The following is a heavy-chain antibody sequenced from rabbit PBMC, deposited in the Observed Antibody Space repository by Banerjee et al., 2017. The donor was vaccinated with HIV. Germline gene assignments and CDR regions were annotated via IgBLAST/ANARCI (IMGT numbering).Heavy chain of an antibody. J-gene: IGHJ4*01. D-gene: IGHD1-1*01. CDR2: IDSGFSGAT. Sequence: QSLEESGGDLVKPGASLTLTCTASGFSFSSNYWICWVRQAPGKGLEWIACIDSGFSGATYYANWAKGRFTISKTSSTTVTLQMTSLTAADTATYFCARAYGTSSGNSYFNLWGPGTLVTVS. CDR1: GFSFSSNYW. CDR3: ARAYGTSSGNSYFNL. V-gene: IGHV1S40*01.